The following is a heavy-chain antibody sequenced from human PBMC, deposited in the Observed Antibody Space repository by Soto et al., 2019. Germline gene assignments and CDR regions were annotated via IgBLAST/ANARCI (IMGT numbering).Heavy chain of an antibody. CDR3: ARGFDLQYGMDV. J-gene: IGHJ6*02. CDR2: ISGSSDTI. CDR1: GFTFSDNY. Sequence: PGGSLRLSCAASGFTFSDNYMSWIRQAPRKGLEWVSYISGSSDTIYYADSVEGRFTISRDNAKNSLYLQMNSLRDDDTAVYFCARGFDLQYGMDVWGQGTTVTVSS. D-gene: IGHD3-10*01. V-gene: IGHV3-11*04.